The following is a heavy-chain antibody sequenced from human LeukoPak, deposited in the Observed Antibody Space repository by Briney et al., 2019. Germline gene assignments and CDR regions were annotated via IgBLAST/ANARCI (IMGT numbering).Heavy chain of an antibody. CDR1: GFTFSSYW. CDR3: ARELHY. V-gene: IGHV3-74*01. Sequence: PGGSLRLSCAASGFTFSSYWMHWVRQAPGRGLVWVSHIYSDGSSTNYADSVKGRFTIFRDNAKNTLYLQLNSLRAEDTAVYYCARELHYWGQGTLVTVSS. CDR2: IYSDGSST. J-gene: IGHJ4*02. D-gene: IGHD3-10*01.